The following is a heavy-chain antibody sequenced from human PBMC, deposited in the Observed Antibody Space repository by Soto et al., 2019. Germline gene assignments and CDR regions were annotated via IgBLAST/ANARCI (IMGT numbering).Heavy chain of an antibody. CDR1: GYTFTSYG. Sequence: ASVKVSCKASGYTFTSYGISWVRQAPGQGLEWMGWISAYNGNTNYAQKLQGRVTMTTDTSTGTAYMELRSLRSDDTAVYYCASSIGYCSSTSCYTVGYFDYWGQGTLVTVSS. CDR2: ISAYNGNT. J-gene: IGHJ4*02. V-gene: IGHV1-18*01. CDR3: ASSIGYCSSTSCYTVGYFDY. D-gene: IGHD2-2*02.